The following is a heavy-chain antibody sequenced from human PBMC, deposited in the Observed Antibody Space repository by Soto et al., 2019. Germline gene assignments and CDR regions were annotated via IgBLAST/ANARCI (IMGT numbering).Heavy chain of an antibody. CDR2: ISGSGGST. V-gene: IGHV3-23*01. D-gene: IGHD3-3*01. CDR3: AKDTPLRFLEWPGGMDV. J-gene: IGHJ6*02. CDR1: GFTFNTYA. Sequence: GGSLRLSCAASGFTFNTYAMSWVRQAPGKGLEWVSAISGSGGSTHYADSVKGRFTISRDNSKNTVYLQMNSLRAEDTAVYYCAKDTPLRFLEWPGGMDVWGQGTTVTVSS.